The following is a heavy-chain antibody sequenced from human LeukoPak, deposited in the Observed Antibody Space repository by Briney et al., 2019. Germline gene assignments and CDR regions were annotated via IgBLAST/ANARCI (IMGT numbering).Heavy chain of an antibody. V-gene: IGHV5-10-1*01. CDR3: ARRDRYSWYSFDY. Sequence: GESLKISCKGSGYSFTSYWISWVRQLPGKGLEWMGRIDPSDSYTNFSPSFQGHVTISVDKSISTAYLQWSSLKPSGTAMYYCARRDRYSWYSFDYWGQGTLVTVSS. CDR1: GYSFTSYW. D-gene: IGHD6-13*01. CDR2: IDPSDSYT. J-gene: IGHJ4*02.